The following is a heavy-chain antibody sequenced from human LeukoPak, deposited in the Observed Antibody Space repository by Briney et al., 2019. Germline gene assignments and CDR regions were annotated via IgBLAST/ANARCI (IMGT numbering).Heavy chain of an antibody. CDR1: GLTFSSYN. CDR2: ISSSSNYI. CDR3: ARGTPTTRDFDY. D-gene: IGHD4-11*01. Sequence: GGSLRLSCVASGLTFSSYNMNWVRQAPGKGLEWVSFISSSSNYIYYADSVKGRFTISRDNAKNSLLLQMNSLRAEDTTVYYCARGTPTTRDFDYWGQGTLVTVSS. J-gene: IGHJ4*02. V-gene: IGHV3-21*01.